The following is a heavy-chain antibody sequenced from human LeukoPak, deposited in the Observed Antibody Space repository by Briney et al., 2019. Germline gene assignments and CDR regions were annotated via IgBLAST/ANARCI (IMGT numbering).Heavy chain of an antibody. CDR1: GFTFSSYS. Sequence: GGSLRLSCAASGFTFSSYSMNWVRQAPGKGLEWVSYISSSSSTIYYADSVKGRFTISRDNAKNSLYLQMNSLRDEDTAVYYCARVTTTVPTCEAFDIWGQGTMVKVSS. V-gene: IGHV3-48*02. D-gene: IGHD4-17*01. CDR2: ISSSSSTI. CDR3: ARVTTTVPTCEAFDI. J-gene: IGHJ3*02.